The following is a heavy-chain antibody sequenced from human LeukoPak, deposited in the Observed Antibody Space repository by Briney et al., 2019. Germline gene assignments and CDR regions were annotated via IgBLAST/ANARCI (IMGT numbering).Heavy chain of an antibody. CDR3: ATHCSSVSCSLATFDI. J-gene: IGHJ3*02. Sequence: GGSLRLSCAASGFTFSRYWMSWVRQAPGKGPEWVANIKQDGSEKNYVDSVRGRFTISRDNARTSLYLQMNSLRAEDTAVYYCATHCSSVSCSLATFDIWGQGTMVTVSS. D-gene: IGHD2-2*01. CDR1: GFTFSRYW. V-gene: IGHV3-7*01. CDR2: IKQDGSEK.